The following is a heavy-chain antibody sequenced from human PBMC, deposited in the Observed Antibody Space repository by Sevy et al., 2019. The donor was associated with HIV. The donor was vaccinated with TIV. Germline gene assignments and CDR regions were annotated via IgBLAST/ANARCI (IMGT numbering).Heavy chain of an antibody. J-gene: IGHJ4*02. CDR2: ISGSGGST. D-gene: IGHD6-13*01. CDR1: GFTFSSYA. CDR3: AKPIAAAEGYFDY. Sequence: GGSLRLSCAASGFTFSSYAMSWVRQAPGKGLEWVSAISGSGGSTYYGDSVKGRFTISRDNSKNTLYLQMNSLRAEDTAVYYCAKPIAAAEGYFDYWGQGTLVTVSS. V-gene: IGHV3-23*01.